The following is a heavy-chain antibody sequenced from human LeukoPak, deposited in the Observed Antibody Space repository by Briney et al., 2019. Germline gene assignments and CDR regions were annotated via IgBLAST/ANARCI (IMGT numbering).Heavy chain of an antibody. D-gene: IGHD3/OR15-3a*01. CDR2: ISGSGGST. CDR3: AGALGFWTRNWFDP. J-gene: IGHJ5*02. V-gene: IGHV3-23*01. Sequence: GGSLRLSCAASGFTFSSYAMSWVRQAPGKGLEWVSAISGSGGSTYYADSVKGRFTISRDNSKNTLYLQMNSLRAEDTAVYYCAGALGFWTRNWFDPWGQGTLVTVSS. CDR1: GFTFSSYA.